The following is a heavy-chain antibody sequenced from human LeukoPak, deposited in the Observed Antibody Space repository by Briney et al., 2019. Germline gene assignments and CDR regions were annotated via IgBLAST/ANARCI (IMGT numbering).Heavy chain of an antibody. J-gene: IGHJ4*02. V-gene: IGHV4-39*01. CDR3: ANQYSSSWYIARPYFDY. CDR1: GGSISSSSYY. CDR2: IYYSGST. Sequence: SETLSLTCTVSGGSISSSSYYWGWIRQPPGKGLEWIGSIYYSGSTYYNPSLKSRVTISVDTSKNQFSLKLSSVTAADTAVYYCANQYSSSWYIARPYFDYWGQGTLVTVSS. D-gene: IGHD6-13*01.